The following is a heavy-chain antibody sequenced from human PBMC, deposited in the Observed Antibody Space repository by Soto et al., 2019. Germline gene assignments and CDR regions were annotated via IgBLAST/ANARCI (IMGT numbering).Heavy chain of an antibody. CDR1: GITFSGYG. CDR2: IWYDGGSK. J-gene: IGHJ6*02. Sequence: GGSLRLSCAASGITFSGYGMHWVRQAPGKGLEWVAIIWYDGGSKYYGDSVKGRFSTSRDNSKNTLYLQMNSLRAEDTAVYYCASAGAGEFTMAVWGQGTTVTVSS. D-gene: IGHD3-10*01. CDR3: ASAGAGEFTMAV. V-gene: IGHV3-33*01.